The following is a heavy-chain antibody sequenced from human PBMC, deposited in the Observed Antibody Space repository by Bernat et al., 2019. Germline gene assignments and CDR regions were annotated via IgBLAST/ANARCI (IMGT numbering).Heavy chain of an antibody. CDR3: ARGLYGDPFY. Sequence: EVQLVESGGGLVQPGGSLRLSCAASGFTFSAYSMNWVRQAPGKGLEWVSYISSWSSNIYYADSVKGRFTISRDNSKNTLDLQMNSLRAEDTAVYYCARGLYGDPFYWGQGTLVTVSS. D-gene: IGHD4-17*01. CDR1: GFTFSAYS. CDR2: ISSWSSNI. J-gene: IGHJ4*02. V-gene: IGHV3-48*01.